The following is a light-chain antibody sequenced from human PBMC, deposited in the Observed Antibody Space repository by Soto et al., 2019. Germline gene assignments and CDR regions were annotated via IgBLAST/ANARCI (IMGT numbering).Light chain of an antibody. CDR3: QQFNNLPRT. Sequence: DIEMTQSTSTLSVSPGARATLYCRASQSVSSNLAWYQQKPGQAPRLLMYGASTRATGIPARFSGSGSGTEFTLTISSLQSEDFAVYYCQQFNNLPRTFGQGTKVDIK. V-gene: IGKV3-15*01. J-gene: IGKJ1*01. CDR2: GAS. CDR1: QSVSSN.